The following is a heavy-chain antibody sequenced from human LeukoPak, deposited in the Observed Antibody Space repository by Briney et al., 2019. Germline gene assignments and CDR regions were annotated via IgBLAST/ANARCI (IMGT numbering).Heavy chain of an antibody. D-gene: IGHD4-17*01. V-gene: IGHV3-9*01. Sequence: GRSLRLSCAASGFTFDDYAMHWVRQAPGKGLEWVSGISWNSGSIGYADSVKGRFTISRDNAKNSLYLQMNSLRAEDTALYYCAMTTYYGMDVWGQGTTVTVSS. J-gene: IGHJ6*02. CDR3: AMTTYYGMDV. CDR1: GFTFDDYA. CDR2: ISWNSGSI.